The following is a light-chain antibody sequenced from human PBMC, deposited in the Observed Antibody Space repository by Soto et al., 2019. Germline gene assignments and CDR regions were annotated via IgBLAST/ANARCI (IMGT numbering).Light chain of an antibody. J-gene: IGKJ1*01. CDR2: DAS. V-gene: IGKV1-5*01. CDR3: QQYKSYPWT. Sequence: DIQLTQSPSTLSASVGDTVTISCRASESLIGWLAWYQQRPGSAPKLLIYDASSLEGGVPSRVTGDGSGTEFSLTIASLQPDDFGTYYCQQYKSYPWTFGQGTKVELK. CDR1: ESLIGW.